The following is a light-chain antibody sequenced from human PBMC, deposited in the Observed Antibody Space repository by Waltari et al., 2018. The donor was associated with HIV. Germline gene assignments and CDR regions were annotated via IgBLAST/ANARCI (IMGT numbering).Light chain of an antibody. CDR1: SSNLGAGYE. V-gene: IGLV1-40*01. CDR2: IIN. Sequence: QSVLTQPPSVSGAPGRRVTIPCTGSSSNLGAGYEQHWYQQRPATGPKLLSYIINNRPSGVPDRFSDSKSGTSASLAITGLQAEDEADYYCQSYDSSLSGVLFGGVTKLTVL. J-gene: IGLJ2*01. CDR3: QSYDSSLSGVL.